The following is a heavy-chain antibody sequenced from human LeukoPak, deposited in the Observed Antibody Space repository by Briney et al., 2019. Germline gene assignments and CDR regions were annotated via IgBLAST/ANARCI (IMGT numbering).Heavy chain of an antibody. D-gene: IGHD6-19*01. Sequence: GGSLRLSCAASGFTFSRYAMSWVRQAPGKGLEWVSTISGSGDNTYYADSVKGRFTISRDNSKNTLYLQMNSLRAEDTAVYYCAISSRSSGWYFDSWGQGTLVTVSS. J-gene: IGHJ4*02. CDR2: ISGSGDNT. V-gene: IGHV3-23*01. CDR3: AISSRSSGWYFDS. CDR1: GFTFSRYA.